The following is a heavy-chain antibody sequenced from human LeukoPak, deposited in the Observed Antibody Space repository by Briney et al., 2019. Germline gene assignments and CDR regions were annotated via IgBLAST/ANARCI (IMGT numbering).Heavy chain of an antibody. D-gene: IGHD1-26*01. Sequence: SETLSLTCTVSGGSISSYYWSWIRQPTGKGLEWIGYIYYSGSTNYNPSLKSRVTISVDTSKNQFSLKLSSVTGADTPVYYFPRENLIVGATTAFDLWGQGRMVTVSS. CDR1: GGSISSYY. CDR2: IYYSGST. CDR3: PRENLIVGATTAFDL. J-gene: IGHJ3*01. V-gene: IGHV4-59*01.